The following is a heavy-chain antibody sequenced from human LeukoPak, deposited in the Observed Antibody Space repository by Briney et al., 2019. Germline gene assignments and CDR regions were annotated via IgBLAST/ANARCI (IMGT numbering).Heavy chain of an antibody. CDR3: ARAACDPKLRFLEWSTKNWFDP. Sequence: SETLSLTCTVSGGSISSGGYYWSWIRQHPGKGLEWIGYIYYSGSTYYNPSLKSRVTISVDTSKNQSSLKLSSVTAADTAVYYCARAACDPKLRFLEWSTKNWFDPWGQGTLVTVSS. CDR2: IYYSGST. CDR1: GGSISSGGYY. V-gene: IGHV4-31*03. J-gene: IGHJ5*02. D-gene: IGHD3-3*01.